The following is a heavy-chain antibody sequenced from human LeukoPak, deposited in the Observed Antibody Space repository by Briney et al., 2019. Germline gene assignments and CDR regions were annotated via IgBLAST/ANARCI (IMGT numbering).Heavy chain of an antibody. CDR1: GFTFSSYA. CDR3: AKGGYYDSSGYYR. CDR2: ISGSGGST. J-gene: IGHJ1*01. V-gene: IGHV3-23*01. D-gene: IGHD3-22*01. Sequence: GGSLRLSCAASGFTFSSYAMSWVRQAPGKGLEWVSAISGSGGSTYYADSVKGRFTISRDNSNNPLYLQMNSLSAEDTAVYYCAKGGYYDSSGYYRWGQGNLVTVSS.